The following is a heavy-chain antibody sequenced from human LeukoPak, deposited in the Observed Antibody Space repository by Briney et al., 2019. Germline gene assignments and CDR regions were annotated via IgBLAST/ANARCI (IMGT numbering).Heavy chain of an antibody. CDR1: GFIFSNYY. CDR2: IHGSASYN. CDR3: ARDMYYYDSSGYYYSVGFDY. J-gene: IGHJ4*02. D-gene: IGHD3-22*01. V-gene: IGHV3-21*06. Sequence: GGSLRLSCAASGFIFSNYYLNWVRQAPGKGLEWVSCIHGSASYNYYADSVKGRFTVSRDSAKNSLYLEMSSLRVEDTAVYYCARDMYYYDSSGYYYSVGFDYWGQGTLVTVSS.